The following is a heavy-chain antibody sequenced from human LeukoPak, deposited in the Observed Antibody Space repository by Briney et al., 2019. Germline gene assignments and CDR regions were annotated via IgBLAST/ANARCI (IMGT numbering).Heavy chain of an antibody. CDR1: GGSISGYY. CDR2: IFSSGTT. D-gene: IGHD3-10*01. J-gene: IGHJ6*02. CDR3: ARHDRVPLYQHGMDV. V-gene: IGHV4-59*08. Sequence: SETLSLTCTVSGGSISGYYWSYTRQSPGQGLEWIGYIFSSGTTLYNPSLRGRVTLSVDTSRNDISLELTSVTAADTAVYYCARHDRVPLYQHGMDVWGQGTTVTVSS.